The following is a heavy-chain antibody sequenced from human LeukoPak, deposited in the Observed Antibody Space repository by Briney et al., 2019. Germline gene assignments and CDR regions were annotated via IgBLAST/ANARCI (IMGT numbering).Heavy chain of an antibody. V-gene: IGHV3-33*01. J-gene: IGHJ4*02. Sequence: GGSLRLSCAASGFTFSSYGMHWVRQAPGKGLEWVAVIWYDGSNKYYADSVKGRFTISRDNSKNTLYLQMNSLRAEDTAVYYCARDGDFWSGFDYWGQGTLVTVSS. CDR1: GFTFSSYG. CDR3: ARDGDFWSGFDY. CDR2: IWYDGSNK. D-gene: IGHD3-3*01.